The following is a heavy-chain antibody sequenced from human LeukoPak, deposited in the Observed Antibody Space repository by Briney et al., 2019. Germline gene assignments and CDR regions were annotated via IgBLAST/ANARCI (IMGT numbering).Heavy chain of an antibody. D-gene: IGHD3-3*01. Sequence: PSETLSLTCTVSGGSVSSYYWSWIRQPPGKGLEWIGSIYHSGSTYYNPSLKSRVTISVDTSKNQFSLKLSSVTAADTAVYYCARRRITIFGVVISRRGGWFDPWGQGTLVTVSS. CDR3: ARRRITIFGVVISRRGGWFDP. CDR1: GGSVSSYY. J-gene: IGHJ5*02. CDR2: IYHSGST. V-gene: IGHV4-59*08.